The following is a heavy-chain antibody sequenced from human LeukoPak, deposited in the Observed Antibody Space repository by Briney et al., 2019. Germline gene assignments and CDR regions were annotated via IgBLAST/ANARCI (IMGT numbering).Heavy chain of an antibody. Sequence: PGGSLRLSCAASGFTFSSYSMNWVRQAPGKGLEWVSSISSSRSYIYYADSVKGRFTISRDNAKNSLYPQMNSLRAEDTAVYYCARFGSGYYQFDYWGQGTLVTVSS. V-gene: IGHV3-21*01. D-gene: IGHD3-22*01. CDR2: ISSSRSYI. CDR3: ARFGSGYYQFDY. CDR1: GFTFSSYS. J-gene: IGHJ4*02.